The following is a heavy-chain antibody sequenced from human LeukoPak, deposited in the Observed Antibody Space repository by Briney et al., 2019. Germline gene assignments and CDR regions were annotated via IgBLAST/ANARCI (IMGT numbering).Heavy chain of an antibody. Sequence: PSETLSLTCTVSGGSITTNRWTCVRQTPGRGLEWIGYVHHSGTTDYNPSLKGRLTISVDTSKSQFSLKLTSVTAADTAVYYCAPDWRFCRDEGCVGSWGQGTLVTVSS. J-gene: IGHJ4*02. CDR2: VHHSGTT. CDR3: APDWRFCRDEGCVGS. CDR1: GGSITTNR. D-gene: IGHD3-3*01. V-gene: IGHV4-59*01.